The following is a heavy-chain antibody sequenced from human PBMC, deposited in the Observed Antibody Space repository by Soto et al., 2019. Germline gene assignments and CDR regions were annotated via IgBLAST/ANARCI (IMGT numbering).Heavy chain of an antibody. D-gene: IGHD3-22*01. CDR1: GVSIRKGNYS. CDR2: VYHTGST. CDR3: ASGGLIYDHSGYSLPDWFDP. Sequence: PSETLSLTCAVSGVSIRKGNYSWSWIRQPPGKGREWIGFVYHTGSTYYNPSLKSRVTMSVDRSRNQFYLSLRSVTVADTAVYFCASGGLIYDHSGYSLPDWFDPWGQGTLVTVSS. J-gene: IGHJ5*02. V-gene: IGHV4-30-2*01.